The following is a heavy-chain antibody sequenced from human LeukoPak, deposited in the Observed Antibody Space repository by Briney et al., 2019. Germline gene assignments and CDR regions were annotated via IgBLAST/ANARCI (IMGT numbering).Heavy chain of an antibody. Sequence: GGSLRLSCAASGFTVSSNYMSWVRQAPGKGLEWVSVIYSGGSTYYADSVKGRFTISRDNSKNTLYLQMNSLRAEDTAVYYCARTPLSTYYDILTGHPLYFDYWGQGTLVTVSS. D-gene: IGHD3-9*01. CDR3: ARTPLSTYYDILTGHPLYFDY. V-gene: IGHV3-66*01. CDR2: IYSGGST. CDR1: GFTVSSNY. J-gene: IGHJ4*02.